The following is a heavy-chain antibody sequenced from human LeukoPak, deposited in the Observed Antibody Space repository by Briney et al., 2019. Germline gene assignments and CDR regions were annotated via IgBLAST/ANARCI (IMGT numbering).Heavy chain of an antibody. V-gene: IGHV1-69*04. Sequence: SVKVSCKASGGTFSSYAISWVRQAPGQGLEWMGRIIPILGIANYAQKFQGRVTITADKSTSTAYMELSSLRSEDTAVYYCARGEAEVGANDYWGQGSLVTVSS. CDR1: GGTFSSYA. J-gene: IGHJ4*02. D-gene: IGHD1-26*01. CDR2: IIPILGIA. CDR3: ARGEAEVGANDY.